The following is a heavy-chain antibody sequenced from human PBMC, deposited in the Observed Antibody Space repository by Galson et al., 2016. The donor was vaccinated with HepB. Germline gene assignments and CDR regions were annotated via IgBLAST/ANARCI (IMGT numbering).Heavy chain of an antibody. CDR1: GITFSRYW. CDR3: ARDFGWYCGGGCH. CDR2: IKPDGSDK. J-gene: IGHJ4*02. Sequence: SLRLSCAASGITFSRYWMSWVRQAPGKGLEWVANIKPDGSDKAYVASVKGRSTISRDNAKNSLYLQMNSLSAEDTAVYYCARDFGWYCGGGCHWGQGALVTVSS. V-gene: IGHV3-7*05. D-gene: IGHD2-21*02.